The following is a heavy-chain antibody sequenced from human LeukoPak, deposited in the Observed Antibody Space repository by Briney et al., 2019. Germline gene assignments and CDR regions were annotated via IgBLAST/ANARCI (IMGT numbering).Heavy chain of an antibody. CDR1: GFTFSSYS. V-gene: IGHV3-21*01. D-gene: IGHD5-18*01. CDR3: ARDPGYSYGSSSYIDD. Sequence: GGSLRLSCAASGFTFSSYSMNWVRQAPGKGLEWVSSISSSSSYIYYADSVKGRFTISRDNAKNSLYLQMNSLRAEDTAVYYCARDPGYSYGSSSYIDDWGKGTTVTVSS. CDR2: ISSSSSYI. J-gene: IGHJ6*03.